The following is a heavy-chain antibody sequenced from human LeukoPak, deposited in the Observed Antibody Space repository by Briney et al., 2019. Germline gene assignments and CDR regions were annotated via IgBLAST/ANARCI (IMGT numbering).Heavy chain of an antibody. Sequence: PGGSLRLSCAASGFTFSSYGMHWVRQAPGKGLEWVAVISYDGSNKYYADSVKGRFTISRDNSKNTLYLQMNSLRAEDTAVYYCAKDLERLAVAGTGPLDYWGQGTLVTVSS. D-gene: IGHD6-19*01. V-gene: IGHV3-30*18. CDR1: GFTFSSYG. J-gene: IGHJ4*02. CDR2: ISYDGSNK. CDR3: AKDLERLAVAGTGPLDY.